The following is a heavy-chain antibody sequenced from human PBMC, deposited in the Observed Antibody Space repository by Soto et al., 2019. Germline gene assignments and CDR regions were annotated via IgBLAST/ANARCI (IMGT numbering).Heavy chain of an antibody. CDR2: IYYSGST. D-gene: IGHD1-26*01. J-gene: IGHJ4*02. Sequence: SEPLSLTCTVSGDSIWSYFLGGIRQPPGKGLEWIGYIYYSGSTNYNPSLKSRVTISVDTSKNQFSLKLSSVTAADTAVYYCARDMDSGSYFGPFDYWGQGTLVTVSS. CDR3: ARDMDSGSYFGPFDY. CDR1: GDSIWSYF. V-gene: IGHV4-59*01.